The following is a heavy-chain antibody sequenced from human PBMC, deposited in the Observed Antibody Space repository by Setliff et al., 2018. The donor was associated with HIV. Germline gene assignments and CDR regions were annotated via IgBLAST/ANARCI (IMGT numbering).Heavy chain of an antibody. J-gene: IGHJ4*02. CDR1: GYSISSGYY. CDR2: IYHSGST. D-gene: IGHD3-3*01. V-gene: IGHV4-38-2*02. Sequence: SETLSLTCAVSGYSISSGYYWGWIRQPPGKGLEWIGSIYHSGSTYYNPSLKSRVTISVDTSKNQFSLKLSSVTAADTAVYYCAREVRGVFFWYFDHWGQGTPVTVSS. CDR3: AREVRGVFFWYFDH.